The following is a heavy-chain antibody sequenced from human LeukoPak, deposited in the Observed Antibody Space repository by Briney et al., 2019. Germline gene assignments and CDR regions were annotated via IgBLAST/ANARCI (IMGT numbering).Heavy chain of an antibody. Sequence: SETLSLTCTVSGGSISSGDYYWSWIRQPPGKGLEWIGYIYYSGSTYYNPSLKSRVTISVDTSKNQFSLKLSSVTTADTAVYYCARDRGGKGAFDYWGQGTLVTVSS. CDR3: ARDRGGKGAFDY. V-gene: IGHV4-30-4*01. CDR2: IYYSGST. CDR1: GGSISSGDYY. J-gene: IGHJ4*02. D-gene: IGHD3-16*01.